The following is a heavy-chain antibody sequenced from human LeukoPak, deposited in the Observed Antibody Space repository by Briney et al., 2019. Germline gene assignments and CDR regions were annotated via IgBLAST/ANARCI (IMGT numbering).Heavy chain of an antibody. CDR1: GGSFSGYY. Sequence: PSETLSLTCTVYGGSFSGYYWSWIRQPPGKGLEWIGEINHSGSTNYNPSLKSRVTISVDTSKNQFSLKLSSVTAADTAVYYCASKPSDYGSGSYYNINWFDPWGQGTLVTVSS. V-gene: IGHV4-34*01. D-gene: IGHD3-10*01. J-gene: IGHJ5*02. CDR3: ASKPSDYGSGSYYNINWFDP. CDR2: INHSGST.